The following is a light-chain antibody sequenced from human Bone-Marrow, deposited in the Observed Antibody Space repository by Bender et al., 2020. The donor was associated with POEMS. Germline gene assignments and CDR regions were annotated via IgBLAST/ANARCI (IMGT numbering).Light chain of an antibody. CDR1: SSDVGSYDL. CDR2: EVN. J-gene: IGLJ1*01. CDR3: QSYDSSLGASFV. V-gene: IGLV2-14*02. Sequence: HSALTQTASVSGSPGQSITISCAGTSSDVGSYDLVSWYQQNPGKAPKLIIYEVNKRPSGVSTRFSGSKSGPSASLVITGLQAEDEADYFCQSYDSSLGASFVFGTGTTVTVL.